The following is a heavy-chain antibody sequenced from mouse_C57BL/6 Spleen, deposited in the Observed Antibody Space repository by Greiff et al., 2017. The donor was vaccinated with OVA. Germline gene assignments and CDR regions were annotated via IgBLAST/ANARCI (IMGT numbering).Heavy chain of an antibody. V-gene: IGHV1-9*01. Sequence: QVQLKQSGAELLKPGASVKLSCKATGYTFTGYWIEWVKQRPGHGLEWIGEILPGSGSTNYNEKFKGKATFTADTSSNTAYMQLSSLTTEDSAIYYCARSNYYGRATGYFDYWGQGTTLTVSS. J-gene: IGHJ2*01. CDR1: GYTFTGYW. CDR2: ILPGSGST. D-gene: IGHD1-1*01. CDR3: ARSNYYGRATGYFDY.